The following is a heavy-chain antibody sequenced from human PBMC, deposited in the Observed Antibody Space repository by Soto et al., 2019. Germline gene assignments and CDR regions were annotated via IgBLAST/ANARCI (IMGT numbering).Heavy chain of an antibody. CDR1: GGTFSSYA. V-gene: IGHV1-69*13. D-gene: IGHD2-21*01. CDR2: IIPIFGTA. Sequence: SSVKVSCKASGGTFSSYAISWVRQAPGQGLEWMGGIIPIFGTANYAQKFQGRVTITADESTSTAYMELSSLRSEDTAVYYCAREAGGGAHDAFYIWGQGTMVTVSS. J-gene: IGHJ3*02. CDR3: AREAGGGAHDAFYI.